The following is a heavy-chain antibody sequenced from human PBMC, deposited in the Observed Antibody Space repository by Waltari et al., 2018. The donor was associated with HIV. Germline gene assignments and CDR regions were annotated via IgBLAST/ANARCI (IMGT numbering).Heavy chain of an antibody. CDR1: GGPISRGGYY. V-gene: IGHV4-31*03. D-gene: IGHD3-22*01. CDR3: ARDLGYDTSGYYYGSAFDI. J-gene: IGHJ3*02. Sequence: VQLQESGPGLVKPSQTLSLPCSVSGGPISRGGYYWSWFRQHPGKGLEWIGYIYYSGSTYYNPSLKSRVIISVDTSKNQFSLKLSSVTAADTAVYYCARDLGYDTSGYYYGSAFDIWGQGTMVTVSS. CDR2: IYYSGST.